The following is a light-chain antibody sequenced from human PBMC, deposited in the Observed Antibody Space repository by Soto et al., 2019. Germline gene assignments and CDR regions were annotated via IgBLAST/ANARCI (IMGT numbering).Light chain of an antibody. CDR2: GAS. CDR3: QQYGSSYT. CDR1: QSVSSSY. J-gene: IGKJ2*01. Sequence: EIVLTQSPGTLSLSPGERATLSCRASQSVSSSYLAWYQQKPGQAPRLLIYGASSRATGIPDRFSGSWSGTDFTLTISSLEPEDFAVYYCQQYGSSYTFGQGTKLEIK. V-gene: IGKV3-20*01.